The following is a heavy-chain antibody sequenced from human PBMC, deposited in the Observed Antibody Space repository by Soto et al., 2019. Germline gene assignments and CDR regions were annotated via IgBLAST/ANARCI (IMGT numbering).Heavy chain of an antibody. D-gene: IGHD3-3*01. Sequence: PGGSLGLSGAPSGFTFRDYYMAWIRKAPGKGLGWVSYISSSSSYTNYADSVKGRFTISRDNAKNSLYLQMNSLRAEDTAVYYCARDFWSGYYTRDYYYGMDVWGQGTTVTVSS. CDR2: ISSSSSYT. CDR1: GFTFRDYY. V-gene: IGHV3-11*06. CDR3: ARDFWSGYYTRDYYYGMDV. J-gene: IGHJ6*02.